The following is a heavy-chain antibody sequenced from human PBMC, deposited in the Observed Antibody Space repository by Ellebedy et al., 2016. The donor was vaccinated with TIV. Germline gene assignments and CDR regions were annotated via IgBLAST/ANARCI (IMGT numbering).Heavy chain of an antibody. CDR3: ARWDPGDDGDY. V-gene: IGHV3-30-3*01. D-gene: IGHD1-1*01. CDR2: ISYVGDDQ. Sequence: GGSLRLSXAASGFAFNFYAMHWVRQAPGKGLEWVAVISYVGDDQKYADSVKGRFTISRDNSGNTLYLQMNSLRHEDTAVYYCARWDPGDDGDYWGQGTLVTVSS. J-gene: IGHJ4*02. CDR1: GFAFNFYA.